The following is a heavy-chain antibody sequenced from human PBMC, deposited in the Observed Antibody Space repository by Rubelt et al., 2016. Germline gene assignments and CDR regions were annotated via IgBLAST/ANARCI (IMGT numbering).Heavy chain of an antibody. CDR1: GFTFSSYW. D-gene: IGHD3-16*01. V-gene: IGHV3-7*01. J-gene: IGHJ4*02. Sequence: EVQLVESGGGLVQPGGSLRLSCAASGFTFSSYWMSWVRQTPGKGLEWVANIKQGGSEKYYVDSVKGRFTISRDNAKNSLYLQMNSRRAEDTAVYYCARDPWRGVKDYWGQGTLVTVSS. CDR3: ARDPWRGVKDY. CDR2: IKQGGSEK.